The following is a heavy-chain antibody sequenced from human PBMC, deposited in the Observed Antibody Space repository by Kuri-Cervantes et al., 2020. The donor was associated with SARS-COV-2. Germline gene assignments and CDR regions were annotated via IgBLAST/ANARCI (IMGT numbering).Heavy chain of an antibody. D-gene: IGHD1-26*01. CDR1: GFTFSSYG. CDR3: AKGGGKELVESNVRWFDP. CDR2: ISYDGSNK. Sequence: GESLKISCAASGFTFSSYGMSWVRQAPGKGLEWVAVISYDGSNKYYADSVKGRFTISRDNSKNTLYLKMNSLRAEDTAVYYCAKGGGKELVESNVRWFDPWGQGALVTVSS. V-gene: IGHV3-30*18. J-gene: IGHJ5*02.